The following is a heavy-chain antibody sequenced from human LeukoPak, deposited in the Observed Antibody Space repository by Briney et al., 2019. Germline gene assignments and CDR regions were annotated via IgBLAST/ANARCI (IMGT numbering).Heavy chain of an antibody. CDR2: IIPIFGTA. CDR3: ARELSTMIVVASDAFDI. Sequence: GASVKVSCKASGGTFSSYAISWVRQAPGQGLEWMGGIIPIFGTANYAQKFQGRVTITADESTSTAYMELSSLRSEDTAVYYCARELSTMIVVASDAFDIWGQGTMVTVSS. CDR1: GGTFSSYA. V-gene: IGHV1-69*13. D-gene: IGHD3-22*01. J-gene: IGHJ3*02.